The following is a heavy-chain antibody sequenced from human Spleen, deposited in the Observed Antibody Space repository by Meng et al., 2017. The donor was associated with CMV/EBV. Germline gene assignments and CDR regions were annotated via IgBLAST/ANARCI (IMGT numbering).Heavy chain of an antibody. V-gene: IGHV3-74*01. D-gene: IGHD6-13*01. CDR3: AKEGYSSSWLHFDY. Sequence: GESLKISCEASGFTFNTYSMDWVRQAPGKGLVWVSRINSDGSSTSYADSVKGRFTISRDNSKNTLYLQMNSLRAEDTAVYYCAKEGYSSSWLHFDYWGQGTLVTVSS. CDR1: GFTFNTYS. J-gene: IGHJ4*02. CDR2: INSDGSST.